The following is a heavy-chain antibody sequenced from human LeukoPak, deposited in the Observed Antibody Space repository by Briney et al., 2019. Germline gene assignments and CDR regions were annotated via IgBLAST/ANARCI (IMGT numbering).Heavy chain of an antibody. Sequence: GGSLRLSCAASGFTFNNYANHWVRQAPGKGLEWVAFISYDGSNEYFADSVEGRFTISRDNSKNTLYLQMNSLRAEDTAVYYCAREQEAIPSHDSSGYYYGSFDYWGQGTLVTVSS. V-gene: IGHV3-30*04. J-gene: IGHJ4*02. CDR2: ISYDGSNE. CDR3: AREQEAIPSHDSSGYYYGSFDY. D-gene: IGHD3-22*01. CDR1: GFTFNNYA.